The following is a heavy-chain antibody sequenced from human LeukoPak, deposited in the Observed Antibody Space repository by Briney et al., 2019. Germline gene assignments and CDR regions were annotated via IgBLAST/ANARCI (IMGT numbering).Heavy chain of an antibody. J-gene: IGHJ6*02. CDR2: ISGSGGST. Sequence: GGSLRLSCAASGFTFSSYAMSWVRQAPGKGLEWVSAISGSGGSTYYADSVKGRFTISRDNSKNTLYLQMNSLRAEDTAVYYCARGVAAAGYYYYGMDVWGQGTTVTVSS. CDR3: ARGVAAAGYYYYGMDV. CDR1: GFTFSSYA. V-gene: IGHV3-23*01. D-gene: IGHD6-13*01.